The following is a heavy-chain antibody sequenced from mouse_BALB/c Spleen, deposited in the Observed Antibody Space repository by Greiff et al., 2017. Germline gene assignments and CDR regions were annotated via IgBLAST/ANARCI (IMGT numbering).Heavy chain of an antibody. J-gene: IGHJ4*01. CDR2: ISDGGSYT. CDR1: GFTFSDYY. Sequence: EVQLVESGGGLVKPGGSLKLSCAASGFTFSDYYMYWVRQTPEKRLEWVATISDGGSYTYYPDSVKGRFTISRDNAKNNLYLQMSSLKSEDTAMYYCARVYDYPYYYAMDYWGQGTSVTVSS. CDR3: ARVYDYPYYYAMDY. V-gene: IGHV5-4*02. D-gene: IGHD2-4*01.